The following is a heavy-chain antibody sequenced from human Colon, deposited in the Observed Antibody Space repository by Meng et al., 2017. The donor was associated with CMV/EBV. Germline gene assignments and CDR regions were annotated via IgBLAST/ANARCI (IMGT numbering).Heavy chain of an antibody. Sequence: QITLKESGPTLVKPTQTLTLTCTFSGFSLTNKLNSLGWIRQSPGKALEWLALIHGDDTEQYSPSLQSRLSATRDTSKNQVVLTLTDMDPVDTATYYCVHRYSSSSGEVSWGQGTLVTVSS. CDR1: GFSLTNKLNS. V-gene: IGHV2-5*02. D-gene: IGHD6-6*01. CDR3: VHRYSSSSGEVS. J-gene: IGHJ5*02. CDR2: IHGDDTE.